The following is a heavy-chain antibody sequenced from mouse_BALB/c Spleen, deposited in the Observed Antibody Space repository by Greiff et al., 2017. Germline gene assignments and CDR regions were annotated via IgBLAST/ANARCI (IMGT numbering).Heavy chain of an antibody. CDR1: GFTFSSYT. J-gene: IGHJ4*01. Sequence: EVKLMESGGGLVKPGGSLKLSCAASGFTFSSYTMSWVRQTPEKRLEWVATISSGGSYTYYPDSVKGRFTISRDNAKNTLYLQMSSLKSEDTAMYYCTRAGIYDYDYYAMDYWGQGTSVTVSS. CDR3: TRAGIYDYDYYAMDY. V-gene: IGHV5-6-4*01. D-gene: IGHD2-4*01. CDR2: ISSGGSYT.